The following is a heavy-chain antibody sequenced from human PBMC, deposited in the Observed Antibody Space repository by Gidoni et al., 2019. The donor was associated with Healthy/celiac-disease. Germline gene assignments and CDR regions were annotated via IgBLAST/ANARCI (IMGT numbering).Heavy chain of an antibody. J-gene: IGHJ6*02. Sequence: QVQLVQSGAEVKKPGASVKVSCKASGYTFTGYYMHWVRQAPGQGLEWMGWINPNSGGTNYAQKFQGWVTMTRDTSISTAYMELSRLRSDDTAVYYCARSGEVVPAAISRLYRSYYYYGMDVWGQGTTVTVSS. D-gene: IGHD2-2*02. CDR1: GYTFTGYY. CDR3: ARSGEVVPAAISRLYRSYYYYGMDV. V-gene: IGHV1-2*04. CDR2: INPNSGGT.